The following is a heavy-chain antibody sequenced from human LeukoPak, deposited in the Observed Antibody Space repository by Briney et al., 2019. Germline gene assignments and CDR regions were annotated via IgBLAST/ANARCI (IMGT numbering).Heavy chain of an antibody. CDR1: GGSFSGYY. Sequence: PSETLSLTCAVYGGSFSGYYWSWIRQPPGKGLEWIGEINHSGSTNYNPSLKSRVTISVDTSKNQFSLKLSSVTAADTAVYYCARVCFYGSGSYSRFLLSLDYWGQGTLVTVSS. CDR3: ARVCFYGSGSYSRFLLSLDY. J-gene: IGHJ4*02. CDR2: INHSGST. V-gene: IGHV4-34*01. D-gene: IGHD3-10*01.